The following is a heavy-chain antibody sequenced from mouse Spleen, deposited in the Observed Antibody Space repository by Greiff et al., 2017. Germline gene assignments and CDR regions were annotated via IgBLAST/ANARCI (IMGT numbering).Heavy chain of an antibody. CDR2: IYPSDSET. Sequence: QVQLQQPGAELVRPGSSVKLSCKASGYTFTSYWMDWVKQRPGQGLEWIGNIYPSDSETHYNQKFKDKATLTVDKSSSTAYLQLSSLTSEDTAVYYCARTSYVDYWGQGTTLTVSS. CDR3: ARTSYVDY. V-gene: IGHV1-61*01. J-gene: IGHJ2*01. CDR1: GYTFTSYW.